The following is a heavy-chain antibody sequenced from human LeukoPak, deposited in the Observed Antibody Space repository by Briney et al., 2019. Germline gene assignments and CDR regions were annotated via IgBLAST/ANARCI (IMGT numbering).Heavy chain of an antibody. J-gene: IGHJ6*02. CDR2: MWFDESNK. D-gene: IGHD2-2*01. Sequence: GGSLRLSCAASGFILSNYGIHWVRQAPGKGLEWVAVMWFDESNKHYADSVKGRITISRDNSKNTVNLQVNSLRAEDSAVYYCARGPPKAVPAVIVDYYGMDVWGQGTTVTVSS. V-gene: IGHV3-33*01. CDR1: GFILSNYG. CDR3: ARGPPKAVPAVIVDYYGMDV.